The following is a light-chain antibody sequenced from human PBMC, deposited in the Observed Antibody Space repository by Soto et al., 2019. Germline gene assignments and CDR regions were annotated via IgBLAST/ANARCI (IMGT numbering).Light chain of an antibody. CDR1: QSVISSY. V-gene: IGKV3-20*01. Sequence: EIVLTQSPGTLSLSPGETATLSCRSSQSVISSYLAWYQQKPGQPPRLLIFGTSIRATGIPDRISGSGSGTDFSLTTNRLEPEDFAVYYCQQYGNSVPFTFGQGTKLEIK. CDR3: QQYGNSVPFT. CDR2: GTS. J-gene: IGKJ2*01.